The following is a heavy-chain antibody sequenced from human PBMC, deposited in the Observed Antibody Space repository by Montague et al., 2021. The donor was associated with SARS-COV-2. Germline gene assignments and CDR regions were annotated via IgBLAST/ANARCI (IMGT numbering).Heavy chain of an antibody. V-gene: IGHV4-4*07. Sequence: SETLSLTCTVSGGSTNNYYWSWIRQPAGKGLEWIGRIHASGISTYNPSLETQVTMSVDTSKNQFSLKLSSVTAADTAVYYCARGRFYYDSGELGSWGQGTLVTVSS. CDR1: GGSTNNYY. CDR2: IHASGIS. D-gene: IGHD3-22*01. J-gene: IGHJ5*02. CDR3: ARGRFYYDSGELGS.